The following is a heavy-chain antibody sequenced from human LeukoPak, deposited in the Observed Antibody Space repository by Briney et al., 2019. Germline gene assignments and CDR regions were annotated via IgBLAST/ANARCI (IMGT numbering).Heavy chain of an antibody. CDR1: GGSIGSYY. V-gene: IGHV4-59*01. J-gene: IGHJ4*01. D-gene: IGHD2-2*01. Sequence: SETLSFTCTVSGGSIGSYYWSWIRQPPGKGLEWIGYIYYSGSTNYNPSLKSRVTISVDTSKNQFSLKLSSVTAADPAVFYCARGTSSPDLIDYWGQEPWSPSPQ. CDR3: ARGTSSPDLIDY. CDR2: IYYSGST.